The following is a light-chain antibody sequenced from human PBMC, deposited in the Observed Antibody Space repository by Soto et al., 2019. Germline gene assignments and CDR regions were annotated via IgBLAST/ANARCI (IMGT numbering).Light chain of an antibody. CDR2: AVS. V-gene: IGLV2-8*01. J-gene: IGLJ2*01. Sequence: QSALTQPPSASGSPGQSVTISCTGTSTDVGAYNYVSWYQQHPGKAPNLMIYAVSKRPSGVPDRFSGSKSGNTASLTVSGLQADDEADYYCSSYVGNNNLVFGGGTKVTVL. CDR3: SSYVGNNNLV. CDR1: STDVGAYNY.